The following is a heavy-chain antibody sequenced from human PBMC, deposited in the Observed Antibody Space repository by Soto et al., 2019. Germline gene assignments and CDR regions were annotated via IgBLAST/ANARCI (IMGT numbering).Heavy chain of an antibody. Sequence: GGSLRLSCAASGFTFRTYWMSRVRQAPGTGLEWVATIGQDGGVKYYVDSVKGRSTITRDNAKNSLDLQMNNLRVEDTAMYYCATAESFAYWGLGALVTVS. CDR3: ATAESFAY. V-gene: IGHV3-7*03. CDR1: GFTFRTYW. CDR2: IGQDGGVK. J-gene: IGHJ4*02.